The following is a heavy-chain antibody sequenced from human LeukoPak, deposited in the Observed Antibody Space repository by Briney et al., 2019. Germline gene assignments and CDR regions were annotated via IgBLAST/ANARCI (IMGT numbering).Heavy chain of an antibody. J-gene: IGHJ6*03. V-gene: IGHV4-59*01. Sequence: SETLSLTCTVSGGSITSYYWSWIRQPPGKGLEWIGYISKSGNTNYNPSLKSRATISVDTSKNQFSLKLNSVTAADTAMYYCARGLYSSGYYGSYYYMDVWGKGTTVTIS. CDR1: GGSITSYY. CDR2: ISKSGNT. CDR3: ARGLYSSGYYGSYYYMDV. D-gene: IGHD6-19*01.